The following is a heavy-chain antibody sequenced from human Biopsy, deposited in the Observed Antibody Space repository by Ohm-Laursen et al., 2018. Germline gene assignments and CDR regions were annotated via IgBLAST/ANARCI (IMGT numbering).Heavy chain of an antibody. CDR2: VYYTGST. D-gene: IGHD3-22*01. Sequence: SQTLSLTCTVSGDSIRSYYWSWIRQPLGKGLQWIGYVYYTGSTDYNPSLQSRVTISVDTSKNHFSLRLRSVTPADTAIYYCARDRGYYSDRTVPGYFDLWGRGTLVTVSS. V-gene: IGHV4-59*01. CDR3: ARDRGYYSDRTVPGYFDL. J-gene: IGHJ2*01. CDR1: GDSIRSYY.